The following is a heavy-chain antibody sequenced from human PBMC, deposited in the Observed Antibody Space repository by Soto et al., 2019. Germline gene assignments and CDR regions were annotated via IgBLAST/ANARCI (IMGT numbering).Heavy chain of an antibody. D-gene: IGHD6-13*01. CDR1: GFTFSNAW. Sequence: GGSLRLSCAASGFTFSNAWMNWVRQAPGKGLEWVGRIKSKTDGGTTDYAAPVKGRFTISRDDSKNTLYLQMNSLKTEDTAVYYCTTSGYSSSWSLYYYYYGMDVWGQGTTVTVSS. CDR3: TTSGYSSSWSLYYYYYGMDV. CDR2: IKSKTDGGTT. J-gene: IGHJ6*02. V-gene: IGHV3-15*07.